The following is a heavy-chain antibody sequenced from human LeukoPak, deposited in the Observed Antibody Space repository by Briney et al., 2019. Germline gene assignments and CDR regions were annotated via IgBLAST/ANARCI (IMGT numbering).Heavy chain of an antibody. Sequence: GGSLRLSCVASGFIFNHYTMHWVRQAPGKGLEWVGLILYDGSSKYYGDSVRGRFTISRDDSKNTLSLQMNSLRDEDTAMYYCATDGLTGRTDGTLESWGQGTLVTVSS. D-gene: IGHD1-20*01. V-gene: IGHV3-30-3*01. CDR2: ILYDGSSK. CDR3: ATDGLTGRTDGTLES. CDR1: GFIFNHYT. J-gene: IGHJ4*02.